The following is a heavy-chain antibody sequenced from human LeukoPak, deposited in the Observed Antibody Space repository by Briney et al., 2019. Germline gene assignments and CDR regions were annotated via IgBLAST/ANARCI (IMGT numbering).Heavy chain of an antibody. J-gene: IGHJ4*02. D-gene: IGHD6-13*01. Sequence: SGTLSLTCTVSGGSISSSSYYWGWIRQPPGKGLEWIGSIYYSGSTYYNPSLKSRVTISVDTSKNQFSLKLSSVTAADTAVYYCARLGGGAAAGFALSWGQGTLVTVSS. V-gene: IGHV4-39*01. CDR3: ARLGGGAAAGFALS. CDR1: GGSISSSSYY. CDR2: IYYSGST.